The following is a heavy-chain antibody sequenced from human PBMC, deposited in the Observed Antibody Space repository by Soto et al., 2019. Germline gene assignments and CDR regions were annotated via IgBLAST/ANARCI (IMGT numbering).Heavy chain of an antibody. CDR1: GGTFSSSA. CDR3: ARDNDRLQLGGNYYYILDV. D-gene: IGHD4-4*01. J-gene: IGHJ6*02. CDR2: IIPLFRTP. Sequence: QVQLVQSGAEMKEPGSSVKVSCKTSGGTFSSSAISWLRQAPGQGLEWMGGIIPLFRTPDYAQKLQGRVTIAADDSTSTAYMELSSLRSEDTAVYYCARDNDRLQLGGNYYYILDVWGQGTTITVSS. V-gene: IGHV1-69*12.